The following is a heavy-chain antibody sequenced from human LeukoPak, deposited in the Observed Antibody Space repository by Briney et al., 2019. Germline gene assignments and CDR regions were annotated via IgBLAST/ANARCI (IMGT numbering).Heavy chain of an antibody. CDR1: GGTFSSYA. Sequence: ASVKVSCKASGGTFSSYAISWVRQAPGQGLEWMGGIIPIFGTPNYAQKFQGRVTITADESTSTAYMELSSLRSEDTAVYYCARGRCSSTSCYGPVWWFDPWGQGTLVTVSS. V-gene: IGHV1-69*13. D-gene: IGHD2-2*01. J-gene: IGHJ5*02. CDR2: IIPIFGTP. CDR3: ARGRCSSTSCYGPVWWFDP.